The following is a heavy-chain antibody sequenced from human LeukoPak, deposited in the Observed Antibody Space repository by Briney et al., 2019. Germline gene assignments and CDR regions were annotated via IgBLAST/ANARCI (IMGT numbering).Heavy chain of an antibody. CDR1: GFTFSSYA. D-gene: IGHD1-1*01. V-gene: IGHV3-23*01. J-gene: IGHJ3*02. CDR2: ISGSGGST. Sequence: GGSLRLSCAASGFTFSSYAMSWVRQAPGKGLEWVSAISGSGGSTYYADSVKGRFTISRDNSKNTLYLQMNSLRAEDTAVYYCARDRSGRSRLERHAFDIWGQGTMVTVSS. CDR3: ARDRSGRSRLERHAFDI.